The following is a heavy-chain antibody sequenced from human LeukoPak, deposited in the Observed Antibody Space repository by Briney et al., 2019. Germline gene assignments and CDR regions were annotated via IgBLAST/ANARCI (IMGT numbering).Heavy chain of an antibody. CDR1: GYSFIGYY. D-gene: IGHD2-2*01. CDR2: INPNSGGT. J-gene: IGHJ4*02. Sequence: ASVKASCKASGYSFIGYYMHWVRQAPGQGLEWMGWINPNSGGTDYAQKFQGRVTMTRDTSISTAYMELSRLRSDDTAVYYCASPYCSSTSCPDDTFDYWGQGTLVTVSS. CDR3: ASPYCSSTSCPDDTFDY. V-gene: IGHV1-2*02.